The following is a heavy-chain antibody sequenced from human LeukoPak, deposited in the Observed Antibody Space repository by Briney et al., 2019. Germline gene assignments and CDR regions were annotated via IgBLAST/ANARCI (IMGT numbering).Heavy chain of an antibody. CDR2: IIPIFGTA. Sequence: SVKVSCKASGGAFSSYAISWVRQAPGQGLEWMGRIIPIFGTANYAQRFQGRVTITADKSTSTAYMELSSLRSEDTAVYYCARLSDYYDSSGYYSQFDYWGQGTLVTVSS. J-gene: IGHJ4*02. CDR1: GGAFSSYA. CDR3: ARLSDYYDSSGYYSQFDY. D-gene: IGHD3-22*01. V-gene: IGHV1-69*06.